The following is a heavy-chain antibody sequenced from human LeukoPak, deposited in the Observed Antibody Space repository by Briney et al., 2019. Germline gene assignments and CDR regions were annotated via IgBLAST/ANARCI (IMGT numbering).Heavy chain of an antibody. V-gene: IGHV4-4*07. J-gene: IGHJ4*02. D-gene: IGHD3-22*01. CDR2: IYTSGST. Sequence: SETLSLTCTVSGGSISSYYWSWIRQPAGKGLEWIGRIYTSGSTNYNPSLKSRVTMSVDTSKSQFSLKLSSVTAADTAVYYCASVNYYDSSGYDRTDDYWGQGTLVTVSS. CDR1: GGSISSYY. CDR3: ASVNYYDSSGYDRTDDY.